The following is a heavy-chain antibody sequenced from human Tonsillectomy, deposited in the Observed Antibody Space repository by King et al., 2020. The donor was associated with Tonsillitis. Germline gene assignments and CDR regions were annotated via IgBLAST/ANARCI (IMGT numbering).Heavy chain of an antibody. V-gene: IGHV3-43*02. D-gene: IGHD4-17*01. CDR3: AKDYGDYITYFDY. J-gene: IGHJ4*02. CDR2: IGGDGGTT. CDR1: GFTFDDYA. Sequence: VQLVESGGGVVQPGGSLRLSCTASGFTFDDYAIHWVRQAPGKGLEWVSLIGGDGGTTYYAGSVKGRFTISRDNSKNSLYLQMNSLTTEDTALYYCAKDYGDYITYFDYWGRGTLVTVSS.